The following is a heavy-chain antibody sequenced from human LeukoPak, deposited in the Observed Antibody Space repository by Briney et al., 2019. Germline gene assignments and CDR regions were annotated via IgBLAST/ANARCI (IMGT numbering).Heavy chain of an antibody. CDR2: FDPEDGET. Sequence: ASVKVSCKVSGYTLTELSMHWVRQAPGTGLEWMGGFDPEDGETIYAQKFQGRVTMTEDTSTDTAYMELSSLRSEDTAVYYCATGGRGSGSYYFDYWGQGTLVTVSS. J-gene: IGHJ4*02. CDR3: ATGGRGSGSYYFDY. D-gene: IGHD3-10*01. CDR1: GYTLTELS. V-gene: IGHV1-24*01.